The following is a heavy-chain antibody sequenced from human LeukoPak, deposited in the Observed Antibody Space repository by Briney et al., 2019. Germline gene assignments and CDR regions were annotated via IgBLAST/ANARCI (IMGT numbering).Heavy chain of an antibody. V-gene: IGHV4-4*07. CDR2: IYSSGST. J-gene: IGHJ4*02. Sequence: SETLSLTCTVSDGSISSYYWNWIRQPAGKGLEWIGRIYSSGSTNSTPSLKTPVTMSVDTSKNQISLRLNSVTAADTAVYYCAREPPRTLLLSPYLAAAGFFDYWGQGTLVTVSS. CDR1: DGSISSYY. CDR3: AREPPRTLLLSPYLAAAGFFDY. D-gene: IGHD6-13*01.